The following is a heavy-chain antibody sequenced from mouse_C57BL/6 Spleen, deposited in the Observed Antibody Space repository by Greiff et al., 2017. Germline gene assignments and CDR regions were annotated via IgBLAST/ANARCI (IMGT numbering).Heavy chain of an antibody. CDR2: IHPNSGST. CDR3: ARSPNWSFDY. Sequence: VQLQQPGAELVKPGASVKLSCKASGYTFTSYWMHWVKQRPGQGLEWIGMIHPNSGSTNYNEKFKSKATLTVYKSSSPAYMQLSSLTSEDSAVYYCARSPNWSFDYWGQGTTLTVSS. J-gene: IGHJ2*01. V-gene: IGHV1-64*01. D-gene: IGHD4-1*02. CDR1: GYTFTSYW.